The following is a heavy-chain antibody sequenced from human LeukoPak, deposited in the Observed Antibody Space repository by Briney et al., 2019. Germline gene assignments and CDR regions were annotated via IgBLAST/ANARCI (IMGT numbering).Heavy chain of an antibody. D-gene: IGHD1-26*01. CDR1: GYTFTTYE. CDR2: MNPNHTNT. Sequence: ASVKVSCKASGYTFTTYEINWVRQATGQGLEWMGWMNPNHTNTRYVQKFQGRITITGNISISTAYMELSSLRSEDTAVYYCARGLVGRKGIDYWGQGTMVTVSS. V-gene: IGHV1-8*03. J-gene: IGHJ4*02. CDR3: ARGLVGRKGIDY.